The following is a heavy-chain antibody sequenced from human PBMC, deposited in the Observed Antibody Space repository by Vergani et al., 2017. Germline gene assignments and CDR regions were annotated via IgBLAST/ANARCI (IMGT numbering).Heavy chain of an antibody. J-gene: IGHJ4*02. Sequence: VQLVESGGGLVQPGGSLTLSCAASGFTFSSYSLNWVRQAPGKGLEWVSYISSSSSTIYYADSVKGRFTISRDNAKNSLYLQMNSVRAEDTAVYYCARDNGATSFDYWGQGTLVTVSS. V-gene: IGHV3-48*01. CDR3: ARDNGATSFDY. D-gene: IGHD5-12*01. CDR1: GFTFSSYS. CDR2: ISSSSSTI.